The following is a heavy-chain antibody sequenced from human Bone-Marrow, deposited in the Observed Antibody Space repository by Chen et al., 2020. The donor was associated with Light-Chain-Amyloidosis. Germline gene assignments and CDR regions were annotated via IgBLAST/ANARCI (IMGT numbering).Heavy chain of an antibody. V-gene: IGHV3-53*02. Sequence: QVVETGGGLIQSGGSLRLFCAASGFTVGPNSMNWVRQAPGKGLEWVSVIYFGGKTFYADSVKGRFTISRDSVKNTIYLQMDSLRVEDTGVYYCARDEGMYTSGYYGLGMDVWGPGTTVVVSS. D-gene: IGHD3-3*01. CDR2: IYFGGKT. CDR3: ARDEGMYTSGYYGLGMDV. J-gene: IGHJ6*02. CDR1: GFTVGPNS.